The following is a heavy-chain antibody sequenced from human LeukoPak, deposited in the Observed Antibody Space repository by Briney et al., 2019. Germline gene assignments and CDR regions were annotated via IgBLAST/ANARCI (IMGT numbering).Heavy chain of an antibody. V-gene: IGHV4-59*01. CDR3: ARGTAVAGT. CDR1: GFPFSTYA. D-gene: IGHD6-19*01. J-gene: IGHJ5*02. CDR2: IYYSGST. Sequence: GSLRLSCAASGFPFSTYAMNWVRQAPGKGLEWIGYIYYSGSTNYNPSLKSRVTISVDTSKKQFSLRLSSVTAADTAVYYCARGTAVAGTWGQGTLVTVSS.